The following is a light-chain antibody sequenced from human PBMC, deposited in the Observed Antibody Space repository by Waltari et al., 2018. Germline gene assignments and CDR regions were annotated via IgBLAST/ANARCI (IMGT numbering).Light chain of an antibody. Sequence: QVVLTQSPSASASLGASVKLTCTLSSGHSNYAVAWPQQQPETGPRFLMKINSDGSHVKGDRIPDRFSGASSGSERYLFISSLQNDDEGDYYCQTWETGIVLFGGGTKLTVL. V-gene: IGLV4-69*01. J-gene: IGLJ3*02. CDR3: QTWETGIVL. CDR2: INSDGSH. CDR1: SGHSNYA.